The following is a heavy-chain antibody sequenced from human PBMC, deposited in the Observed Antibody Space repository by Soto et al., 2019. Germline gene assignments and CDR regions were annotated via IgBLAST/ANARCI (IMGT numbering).Heavy chain of an antibody. J-gene: IGHJ4*02. CDR3: ASLWGWFGDY. D-gene: IGHD3-10*01. CDR2: IYYSGST. Sequence: QVQLQESGPGLVKPSETLSLTCTVSGGSISSYYWSWIRQPPGKGLEWIGYIYYSGSTNYNPSLKSRFTISVATPKNQFSLKLSSVTAADAAVYYCASLWGWFGDYWGQGTLVTVSS. CDR1: GGSISSYY. V-gene: IGHV4-59*08.